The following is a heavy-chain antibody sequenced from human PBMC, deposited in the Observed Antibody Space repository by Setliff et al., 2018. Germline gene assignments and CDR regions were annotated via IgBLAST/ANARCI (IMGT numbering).Heavy chain of an antibody. CDR3: AREQWLDPPGYYYMDV. D-gene: IGHD6-19*01. CDR2: IYIGGSA. CDR1: GGSISSYY. V-gene: IGHV4-4*07. J-gene: IGHJ6*03. Sequence: SETLSLTCTVSGGSISSYYWSWIRQPAGKGLEWIGHIYIGGSANYNPSLKSRVTMSIDTSKNQFSLKLNSVTAADMAVYYCAREQWLDPPGYYYMDVWARGTTVTVSS.